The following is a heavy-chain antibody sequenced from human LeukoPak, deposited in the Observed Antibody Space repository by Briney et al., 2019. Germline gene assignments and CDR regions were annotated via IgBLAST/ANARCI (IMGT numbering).Heavy chain of an antibody. CDR3: AKDIRSGYYLGFPDY. V-gene: IGHV3-33*03. J-gene: IGHJ4*02. CDR2: IWYDGSNK. D-gene: IGHD3-22*01. Sequence: PGGSLRLSCAASGFTFSSYGMHWVRQAPGTGLEWVAVIWYDGSNKYYADSVKGRFTISRDNAKNSLYLQMNSLRAEDTALYYCAKDIRSGYYLGFPDYWGQGTLVTVSS. CDR1: GFTFSSYG.